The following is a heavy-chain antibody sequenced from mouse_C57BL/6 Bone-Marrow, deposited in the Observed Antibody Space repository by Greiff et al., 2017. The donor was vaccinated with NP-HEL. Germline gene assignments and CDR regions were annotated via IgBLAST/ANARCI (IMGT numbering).Heavy chain of an antibody. CDR3: ARFFYYYYGSRGYFDY. V-gene: IGHV1-82*01. J-gene: IGHJ2*01. CDR2: IYPGDGDT. D-gene: IGHD1-1*01. Sequence: QVQLKQSGPELVKPGASVKISCKASGYAFSSSWMNWVKQRPGKGLEWIGRIYPGDGDTNYNGKFKGKATLTADKSSSTAYMQLSSLTSEDSAVYFCARFFYYYYGSRGYFDYWGQGTTLTVSS. CDR1: GYAFSSSW.